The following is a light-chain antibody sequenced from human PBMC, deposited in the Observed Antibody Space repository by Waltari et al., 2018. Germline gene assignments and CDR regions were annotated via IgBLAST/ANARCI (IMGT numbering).Light chain of an antibody. CDR3: QQYASTPPT. Sequence: EVVLTQSPGTLSLSPGEGATLSCRASQSIGSYLGWYQQKPGQAPRPLISGTSSRATGIPDRFIGSGSGTDFTLTISSLEPEDFAEYYCQQYASTPPTFGQGTKLE. CDR2: GTS. J-gene: IGKJ1*01. CDR1: QSIGSY. V-gene: IGKV3-20*01.